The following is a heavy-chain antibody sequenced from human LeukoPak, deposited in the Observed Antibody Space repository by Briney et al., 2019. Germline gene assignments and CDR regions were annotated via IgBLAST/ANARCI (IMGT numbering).Heavy chain of an antibody. CDR2: VRIRADSYTT. D-gene: IGHD4-17*01. CDR1: GFTFSDHH. J-gene: IGHJ5*02. V-gene: IGHV3-72*01. Sequence: PGGSLRLSCVASGFTFSDHHMDWVRQAPGKGLEWVGRVRIRADSYTTEYAASVKGRFTISRDDSKNSLYLKMNGLKTEDTAVYYCTREKFGDYHNWFDPWGQGTLVTVSS. CDR3: TREKFGDYHNWFDP.